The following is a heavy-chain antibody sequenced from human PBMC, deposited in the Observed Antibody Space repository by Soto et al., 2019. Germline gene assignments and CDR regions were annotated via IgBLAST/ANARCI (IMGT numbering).Heavy chain of an antibody. D-gene: IGHD2-2*02. V-gene: IGHV3-48*03. CDR2: ISSSSSTI. CDR1: GFTFSSYE. J-gene: IGHJ5*02. Sequence: GGSLRLSCAASGFTFSSYEMNWVRQAPGKGLEWVSSISSSSSTIYYADSVKGRFTISRDNAKNSLYLQMNSLRAEDTAVYYCARSWGVYCSSTSCYSPWFDPWGQGTLVTVSS. CDR3: ARSWGVYCSSTSCYSPWFDP.